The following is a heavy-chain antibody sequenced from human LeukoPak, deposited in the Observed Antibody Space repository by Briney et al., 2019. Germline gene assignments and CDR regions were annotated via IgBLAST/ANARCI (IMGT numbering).Heavy chain of an antibody. V-gene: IGHV1-18*01. Sequence: ASVKVSCKASGYTFTSYGISWVRQAPGQGLEWMGWISAYNGNTNYAQNLQGRVTMTTDTSTSTAYMELRSLRSDDTAVYYCARHCPYYYGSGPFDPWGQGTLVTVSS. D-gene: IGHD3-10*01. CDR2: ISAYNGNT. CDR1: GYTFTSYG. CDR3: ARHCPYYYGSGPFDP. J-gene: IGHJ5*02.